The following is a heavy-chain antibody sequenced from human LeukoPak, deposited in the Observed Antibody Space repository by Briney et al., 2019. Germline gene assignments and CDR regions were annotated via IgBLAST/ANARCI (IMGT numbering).Heavy chain of an antibody. Sequence: GGSLRLSCAASGFTFDDYAMHWVRQAPGKGLEWVSLISWDGGSTYYADSVKGRFTISRDNSKNSLHLQMNSLRAEDTALYYCAGGVRGVFDIWGQGTMVTVSS. J-gene: IGHJ3*02. D-gene: IGHD3-10*01. V-gene: IGHV3-43D*03. CDR3: AGGVRGVFDI. CDR2: ISWDGGST. CDR1: GFTFDDYA.